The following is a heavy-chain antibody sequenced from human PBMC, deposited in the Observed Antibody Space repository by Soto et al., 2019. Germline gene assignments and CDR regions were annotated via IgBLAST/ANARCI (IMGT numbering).Heavy chain of an antibody. CDR2: IIPIFGTA. CDR3: ANVRYSSPMGYYYGMDV. D-gene: IGHD6-19*01. V-gene: IGHV1-69*01. J-gene: IGHJ6*02. CDR1: RVAFSKFI. Sequence: QAQLEQSGGEVKKPGSSVKVSCKASRVAFSKFIVTWVRQAPGLGLEWVGGIIPIFGTANYAQKFQGRVSIAADESTSTSFMAVNNLRSEDSAVYYCANVRYSSPMGYYYGMDVWGQGTTVTVSS.